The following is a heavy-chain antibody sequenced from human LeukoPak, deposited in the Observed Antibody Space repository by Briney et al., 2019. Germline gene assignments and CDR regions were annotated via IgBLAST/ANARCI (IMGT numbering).Heavy chain of an antibody. J-gene: IGHJ3*02. CDR2: INPNSGGT. D-gene: IGHD1-26*01. CDR3: ARDTQRRGSYGYDAFDI. Sequence: GASVKVSCKASGYTFTGYYMHWVRQAPGQGLEWMGWINPNSGGTNYAQKFQGRVTMTRDTSISTAYMELSRLRSDDTAVYYCARDTQRRGSYGYDAFDIWGQGTMVTVSS. V-gene: IGHV1-2*02. CDR1: GYTFTGYY.